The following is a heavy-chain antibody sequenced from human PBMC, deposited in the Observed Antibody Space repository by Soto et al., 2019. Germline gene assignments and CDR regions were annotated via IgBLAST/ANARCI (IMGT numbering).Heavy chain of an antibody. CDR2: IDPSDSYT. D-gene: IGHD3-22*01. V-gene: IGHV5-10-1*01. CDR3: ARHPNYYDSSGYFEIFDY. CDR1: GYSFTSYW. Sequence: GESLKISCQGSGYSFTSYWISWVRQMPGRGLEWMGRIDPSDSYTNYSPSFQGHVTISADKSISTAYLQWSSLKASDTAMYYCARHPNYYDSSGYFEIFDYWGQGTLVTVSS. J-gene: IGHJ4*02.